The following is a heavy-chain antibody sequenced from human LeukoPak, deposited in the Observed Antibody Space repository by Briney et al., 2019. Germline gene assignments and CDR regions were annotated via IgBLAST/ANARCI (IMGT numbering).Heavy chain of an antibody. J-gene: IGHJ5*02. Sequence: PSETLFLTCTVSGGSISSSSYYWGWIRQPPGKGLEWIGSIYYSGSTYYNPSLKSRVTISVDTSKNQFSLKLSSVTAADTAVYYCARAGNYYYDSSGYYYVPWGQGTLVTVSS. CDR3: ARAGNYYYDSSGYYYVP. CDR1: GGSISSSSYY. CDR2: IYYSGST. D-gene: IGHD3-22*01. V-gene: IGHV4-39*07.